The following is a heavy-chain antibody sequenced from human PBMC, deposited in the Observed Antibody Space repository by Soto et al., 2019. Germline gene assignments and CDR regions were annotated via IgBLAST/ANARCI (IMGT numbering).Heavy chain of an antibody. CDR2: ISYDGSNK. J-gene: IGHJ6*02. CDR1: GFTFSSYA. CDR3: ARWREGYGMDV. V-gene: IGHV3-30-3*01. Sequence: QVQLVESGGGVVQPGRSLRLSCAASGFTFSSYAMHWVRQAPGKGLEWVAVISYDGSNKYYADSVKGQFTISRDNSKNTLYLQMNSLRAEDTAVYYCARWREGYGMDVWGQGTTVTVSS.